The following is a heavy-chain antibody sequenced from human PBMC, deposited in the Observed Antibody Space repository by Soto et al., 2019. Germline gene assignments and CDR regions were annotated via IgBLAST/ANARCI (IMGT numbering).Heavy chain of an antibody. CDR1: GGSISSYY. J-gene: IGHJ4*02. CDR2: IYYSGST. V-gene: IGHV4-59*01. CDR3: ARAEWELPYYFDY. Sequence: QVQLQESGPGLVKPSETLSLTCTVSGGSISSYYWSWIRQPPGKGLEWIGYIYYSGSTNYNPSLKSRVTISVDTSKNRFSLKLSSVTAADTAVYYCARAEWELPYYFDYWGQGTLVTVSS. D-gene: IGHD1-26*01.